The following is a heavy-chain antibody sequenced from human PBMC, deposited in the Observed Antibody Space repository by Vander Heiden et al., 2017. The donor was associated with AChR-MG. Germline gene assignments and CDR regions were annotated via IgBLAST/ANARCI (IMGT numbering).Heavy chain of an antibody. J-gene: IGHJ6*02. V-gene: IGHV3-9*01. CDR1: GFTFADYA. CDR2: ISWNSGSI. Sequence: EVQLVESGGGLVQPGRSLRLSCAASGFTFADYALHWVRQAPGKGLEWVSGISWNSGSIGYADSVKGRFTISRDNAKNSLYLQMNSLRAEDTALYYCAKELRFLEWLSEGYYGMDVWGQGTTVTVSS. CDR3: AKELRFLEWLSEGYYGMDV. D-gene: IGHD3-3*01.